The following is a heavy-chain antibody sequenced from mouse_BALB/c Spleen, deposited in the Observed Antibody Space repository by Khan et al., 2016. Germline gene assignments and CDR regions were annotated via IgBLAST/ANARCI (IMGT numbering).Heavy chain of an antibody. Sequence: QIQLVQSGAELAKPGASVKMSCKASGYTFTNYYIHWVKQRPGQGLEWIGYINPRIDYTEYNQKFKDKATLTADKSSSTAYMQLTSLTSEDSAVYYCARDLGRGYWGQGTTLTVSS. V-gene: IGHV1-4*01. CDR1: GYTFTNYY. CDR2: INPRIDYT. J-gene: IGHJ2*01. D-gene: IGHD4-1*01. CDR3: ARDLGRGY.